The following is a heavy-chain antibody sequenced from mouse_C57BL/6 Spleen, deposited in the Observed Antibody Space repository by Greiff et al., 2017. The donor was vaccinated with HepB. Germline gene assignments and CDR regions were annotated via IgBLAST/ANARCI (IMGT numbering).Heavy chain of an antibody. Sequence: QVQLQQSGAELVRPGASVTLSCKASGYTFTDYEMHWVKQTPVHGLEWIGAIDPETGGTAYNQKFKGKAILTADKSSSTAYIELRSLTSEDSAVYYCRAYSNYVFMDYSSQGTSVTVSS. D-gene: IGHD2-5*01. J-gene: IGHJ4*01. CDR1: GYTFTDYE. CDR2: IDPETGGT. CDR3: RAYSNYVFMDY. V-gene: IGHV1-15*01.